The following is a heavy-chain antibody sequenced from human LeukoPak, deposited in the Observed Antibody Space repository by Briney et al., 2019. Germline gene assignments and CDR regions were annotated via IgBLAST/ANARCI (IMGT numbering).Heavy chain of an antibody. CDR1: GFTFSGSA. J-gene: IGHJ4*02. Sequence: GGSLRLSCAASGFTFSGSAMHWVRQASGKGLEWAGRIRSKANSYATAYAASVKGRFTISRDDSKNTAYLQMNSLKTEDTAVYYCTRQVVADNGFDYWGQGTLVTVSS. D-gene: IGHD2-15*01. CDR3: TRQVVADNGFDY. CDR2: IRSKANSYAT. V-gene: IGHV3-73*01.